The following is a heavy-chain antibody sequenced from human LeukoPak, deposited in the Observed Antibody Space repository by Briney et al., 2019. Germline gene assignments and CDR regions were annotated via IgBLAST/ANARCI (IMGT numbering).Heavy chain of an antibody. CDR3: AREEDSSGGSCYSV. V-gene: IGHV1-69*04. Sequence: ASVKVSCKASGGTFSSYTISWVRQAPGQGLEWMGRIIPILGIANYAQKFQGRVTITADKSTSTAYMELSSLRSEDTAVYYCAREEDSSGGSCYSVWGQGTLVTVSS. CDR2: IIPILGIA. D-gene: IGHD2-15*01. CDR1: GGTFSSYT. J-gene: IGHJ4*02.